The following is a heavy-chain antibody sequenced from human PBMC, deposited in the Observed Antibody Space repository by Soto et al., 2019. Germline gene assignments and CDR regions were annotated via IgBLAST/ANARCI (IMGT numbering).Heavy chain of an antibody. V-gene: IGHV3-30-3*01. Sequence: GGSLRLSCAASGFTFSSYAMHWVRQAPGKGLEWVAVISYDGSNKYYADSVKGRFTISRDNSKNTLYLQMSSLRSEDTAVYYCARSFKIANSSSWYGIYYYGMDVWGQGTTVTVSS. CDR1: GFTFSSYA. CDR2: ISYDGSNK. D-gene: IGHD6-13*01. CDR3: ARSFKIANSSSWYGIYYYGMDV. J-gene: IGHJ6*02.